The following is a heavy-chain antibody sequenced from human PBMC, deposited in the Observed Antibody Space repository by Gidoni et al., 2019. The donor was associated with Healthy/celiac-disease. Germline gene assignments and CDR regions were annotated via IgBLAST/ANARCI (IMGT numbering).Heavy chain of an antibody. CDR3: AKGPWAVAGTTWFDP. CDR2: SSGSGGST. CDR1: VITFRSYA. Sequence: EVQLLESVGGLVQPGGSLRLYCAASVITFRSYALSWVSQAPGKGLEWVSASSGSGGSTYYADSVKGRFTISRDNSKNTLYLQMNSLRAEDTAVYYCAKGPWAVAGTTWFDPWGQGTLVTVSS. J-gene: IGHJ5*02. V-gene: IGHV3-23*01. D-gene: IGHD6-19*01.